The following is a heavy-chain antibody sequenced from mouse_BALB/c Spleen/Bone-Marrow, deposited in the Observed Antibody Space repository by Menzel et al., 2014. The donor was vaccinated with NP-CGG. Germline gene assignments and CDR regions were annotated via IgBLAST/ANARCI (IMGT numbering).Heavy chain of an antibody. V-gene: IGHV1-14*01. CDR3: ARRGNYWYFDV. J-gene: IGHJ1*01. CDR1: GYTFTSYL. D-gene: IGHD2-1*01. CDR2: INPYNDGT. Sequence: VQLQQSGPELVKPGASVKMSCKASGYTFTSYLMHWVKQKPGQGLEWIGYINPYNDGTKYNEKFKGKATLTSDKSSSTAYMELSSLTSEDSAVYYCARRGNYWYFDVWGAGTTVTVSS.